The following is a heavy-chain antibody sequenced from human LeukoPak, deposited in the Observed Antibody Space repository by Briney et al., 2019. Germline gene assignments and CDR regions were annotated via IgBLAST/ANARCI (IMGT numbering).Heavy chain of an antibody. D-gene: IGHD3-9*01. J-gene: IGHJ4*02. CDR2: IYYSGNT. CDR3: ARDTGLLTADY. CDR1: GGSISSSSYY. Sequence: SETLSLTCTVSGGSISSSSYYWGWIRQPPGKGLEWIGTIYYSGNTYYNPSLKSRVTMSVDMSKNQFSLMLSSVTAADTAVYYCARDTGLLTADYWGQGTLVTVSS. V-gene: IGHV4-39*02.